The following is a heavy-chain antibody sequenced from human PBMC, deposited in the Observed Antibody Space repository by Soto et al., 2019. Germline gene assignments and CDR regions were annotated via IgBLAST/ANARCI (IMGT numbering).Heavy chain of an antibody. CDR1: GASIRSGCFY. J-gene: IGHJ4*02. CDR2: IYYTGST. D-gene: IGHD5-12*01. V-gene: IGHV4-31*03. CDR3: ARIEMASIN. Sequence: LWRTFSVSGASIRSGCFYWSWLRQSPGKGLEWIGHIYYTGSTFVSPSLKGRLTISLDTSKNQFSLDLSSVTAADTAMYYCARIEMASINWGRGTLVTVSS.